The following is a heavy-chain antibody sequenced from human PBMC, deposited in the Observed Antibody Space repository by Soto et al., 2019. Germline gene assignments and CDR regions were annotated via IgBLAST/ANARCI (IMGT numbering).Heavy chain of an antibody. V-gene: IGHV1-8*01. CDR3: ARIFIAAAGSYYYYYYMDV. CDR2: MNPNSGNT. Sequence: ASVKVSCKASGYTFTSYDINWVRQATGQGLEWMVWMNPNSGNTGYAQKFQGRVTMTRNTSISTAYMELSSLRSEDTAVYYCARIFIAAAGSYYYYYYMDVWGKGPRSPSP. D-gene: IGHD6-13*01. CDR1: GYTFTSYD. J-gene: IGHJ6*03.